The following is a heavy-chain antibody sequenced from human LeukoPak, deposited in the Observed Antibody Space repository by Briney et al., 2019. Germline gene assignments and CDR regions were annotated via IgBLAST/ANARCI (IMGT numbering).Heavy chain of an antibody. J-gene: IGHJ5*02. Sequence: PSETLSLTCTVSGGSISSGDYYRSWIRQPPGKGLEWIGYIYYSGSTYYNPSLKSRVTISVDTSKNQFSLKLSSVTAADTAVYYCARTDLGGSCFKTWGQGTLVTVSS. CDR2: IYYSGST. D-gene: IGHD2-15*01. CDR3: ARTDLGGSCFKT. V-gene: IGHV4-30-4*08. CDR1: GGSISSGDYY.